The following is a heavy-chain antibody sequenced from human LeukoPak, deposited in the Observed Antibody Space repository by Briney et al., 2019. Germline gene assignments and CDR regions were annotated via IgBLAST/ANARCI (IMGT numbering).Heavy chain of an antibody. Sequence: GGSLRLSCAASGFTFSNFAMSWVRQAPGEGLEWVSGISAGGGTTYYADSVKGRFTISRDKPQSTLYLQMNSLRVEDTAVYYCAKDRDGGSNTRAKGFDYWGQGTLVTVSS. CDR3: AKDRDGGSNTRAKGFDY. D-gene: IGHD3-16*01. J-gene: IGHJ4*02. V-gene: IGHV3-23*01. CDR1: GFTFSNFA. CDR2: ISAGGGTT.